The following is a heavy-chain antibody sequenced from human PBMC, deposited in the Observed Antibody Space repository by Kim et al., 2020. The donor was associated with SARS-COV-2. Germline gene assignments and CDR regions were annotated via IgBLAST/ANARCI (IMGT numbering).Heavy chain of an antibody. Sequence: YYSGSTHYNPSLKSRVTISVDTSKNQFSLKLSSVTAADTAVYYCARGLGSWGQGTLVTVSS. D-gene: IGHD1-26*01. V-gene: IGHV4-59*09. CDR2: YYSGST. J-gene: IGHJ4*02. CDR3: ARGLGS.